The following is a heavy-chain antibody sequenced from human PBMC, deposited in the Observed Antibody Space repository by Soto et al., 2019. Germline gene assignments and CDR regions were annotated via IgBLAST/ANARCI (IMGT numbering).Heavy chain of an antibody. CDR1: GGSISSYC. CDR2: IYYSGST. D-gene: IGHD1-20*01. V-gene: IGHV4-59*01. J-gene: IGHJ4*02. Sequence: SETLSLTCTVSGGSISSYCWSWIRQPPGKGLEWIGYIYYSGSTNYNPSLKSRVTISVDTSKNQFSLKLSSVTAADTAVYYCARGDNWNPFDYWGQGTLVTVSS. CDR3: ARGDNWNPFDY.